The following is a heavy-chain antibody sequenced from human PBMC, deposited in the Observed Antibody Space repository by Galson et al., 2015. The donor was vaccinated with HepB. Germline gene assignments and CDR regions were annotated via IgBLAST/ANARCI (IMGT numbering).Heavy chain of an antibody. V-gene: IGHV3-30*18. CDR2: ISYDGSNK. J-gene: IGHJ4*02. CDR1: GFTFSSYG. Sequence: SLRLSCAASGFTFSSYGMHWVRQAPGKGLEWVAVISYDGSNKYYADSVKGRFTISRDNSKNTLYLQMNSLRAEDTAVYYCAKDPPIFGVVMSYPGGYWGQGTLVPVSS. CDR3: AKDPPIFGVVMSYPGGY. D-gene: IGHD3-3*01.